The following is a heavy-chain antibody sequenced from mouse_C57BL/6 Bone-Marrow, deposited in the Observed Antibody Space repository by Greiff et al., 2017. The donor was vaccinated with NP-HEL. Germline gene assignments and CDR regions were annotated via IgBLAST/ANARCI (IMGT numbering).Heavy chain of an antibody. Sequence: QVQLQQPGAELVMPGASVKLSCKASGYTFTSYWMHWVKQRPGQGLEWIGEIDPSDSYTNYNQQFKGKSTLTVDKSSSTAYMQLSSLTSEDSAVYYCARVGWYYFDYWGQGTTLTVSS. CDR2: IDPSDSYT. CDR3: ARVGWYYFDY. V-gene: IGHV1-69*01. CDR1: GYTFTSYW. J-gene: IGHJ2*01. D-gene: IGHD2-3*01.